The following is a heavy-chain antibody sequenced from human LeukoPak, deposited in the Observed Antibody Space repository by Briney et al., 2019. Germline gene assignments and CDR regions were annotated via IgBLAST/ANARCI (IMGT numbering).Heavy chain of an antibody. Sequence: SQTLSLTCAISGDSVSSNSAAWNWIRQSPSRGLEWLGRTYYRSKWYNDYAVSMRSRVSINPDTSKNQFSLQLNSVTPEDTAVYYCAGGYSSGIDYWGQGTLVTVSS. J-gene: IGHJ4*02. D-gene: IGHD6-19*01. V-gene: IGHV6-1*01. CDR3: AGGYSSGIDY. CDR1: GDSVSSNSAA. CDR2: TYYRSKWYN.